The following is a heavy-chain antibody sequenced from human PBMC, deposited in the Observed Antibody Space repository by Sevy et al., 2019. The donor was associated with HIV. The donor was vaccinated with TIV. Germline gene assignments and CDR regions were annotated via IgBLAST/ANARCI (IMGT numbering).Heavy chain of an antibody. Sequence: GGSLRLSCAASGFTFSSYAMSWVLQAPGKELEWVSSIRSSGRYTYYADSVEGRFTISRDNSKNSLFVQMNSLRAEDTALYSCAKGYCSGGSCLRDYYYYGMDVWGQGTTVTVSS. CDR3: AKGYCSGGSCLRDYYYYGMDV. CDR1: GFTFSSYA. J-gene: IGHJ6*02. D-gene: IGHD2-15*01. V-gene: IGHV3-23*01. CDR2: IRSSGRYT.